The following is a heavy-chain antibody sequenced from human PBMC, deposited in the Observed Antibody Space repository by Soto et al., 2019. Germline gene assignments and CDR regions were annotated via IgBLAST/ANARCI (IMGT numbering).Heavy chain of an antibody. Sequence: GGSLRLSCAASGFSFSSYSMNWVRQAPGKGLGWVSFISGRGTTMYYADSVKGRSTVSRDNARNSLDLQMNSLRDEDTAVYYCARLVYCRGTSCSHYFYYYGMDVWGQGTTVTVSS. CDR1: GFSFSSYS. CDR3: ARLVYCRGTSCSHYFYYYGMDV. J-gene: IGHJ6*02. V-gene: IGHV3-48*02. CDR2: ISGRGTTM. D-gene: IGHD2-2*01.